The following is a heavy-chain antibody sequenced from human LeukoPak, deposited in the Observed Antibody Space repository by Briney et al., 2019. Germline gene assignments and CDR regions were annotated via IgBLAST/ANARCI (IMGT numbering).Heavy chain of an antibody. CDR3: ATEQRITFFGRAFDI. CDR2: FDPEDGEA. J-gene: IGHJ3*02. CDR1: GGTFSSYA. D-gene: IGHD3-3*01. V-gene: IGHV1-24*01. Sequence: ASVKVSCKASGGTFSSYAISWVRQAPGQGLEWMGGFDPEDGEAIHAQKFQGRVTMTEDTSADTAYMELSSLRSEDTAVYYCATEQRITFFGRAFDIWGQGTMVTVSS.